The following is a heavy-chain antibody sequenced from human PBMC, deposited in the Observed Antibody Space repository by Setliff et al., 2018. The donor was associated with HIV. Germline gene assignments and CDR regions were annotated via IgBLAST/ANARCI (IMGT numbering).Heavy chain of an antibody. D-gene: IGHD3-3*01. J-gene: IGHJ4*02. CDR3: AKAWGSGYPSFESALMFDV. Sequence: ASVKVSCKASGYTFTSYGITWVRQAPGQGLEWMGWISAYNANTNYAQKLQGRVTMTTDTSTTTAYMELRSLRSEDTAVYYCAKAWGSGYPSFESALMFDVWGQGTLVTVSS. CDR2: ISAYNANT. V-gene: IGHV1-18*01. CDR1: GYTFTSYG.